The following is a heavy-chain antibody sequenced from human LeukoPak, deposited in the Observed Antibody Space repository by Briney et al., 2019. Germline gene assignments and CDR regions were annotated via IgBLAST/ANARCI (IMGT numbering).Heavy chain of an antibody. CDR3: ARDHDFWSVTDY. D-gene: IGHD3-3*01. Sequence: GGSLRLSCVASGFTFSSYEMHWVRQAPGKGLEGVSYITGTGFTIYYADSVKGRFTISRDNAKNSLYLQMNSLRAEDTAVYYCARDHDFWSVTDYWGQGTLVTVSS. CDR2: ITGTGFTI. V-gene: IGHV3-48*03. J-gene: IGHJ4*02. CDR1: GFTFSSYE.